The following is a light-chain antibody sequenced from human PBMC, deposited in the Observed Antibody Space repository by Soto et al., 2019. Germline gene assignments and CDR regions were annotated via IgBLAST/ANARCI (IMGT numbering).Light chain of an antibody. J-gene: IGLJ2*01. CDR1: SSDVGGYDF. CDR3: CSYAGSYTL. CDR2: DVS. V-gene: IGLV2-11*01. Sequence: QSALTQPRSVSGSPGQSVTISCTGTSSDVGGYDFVSWYQQYPDKVPKLIIYDVSQRPSGVPDRLSASKSDNTASLTISGLQAEDEADYYCCSYAGSYTLFGGGTKLTVL.